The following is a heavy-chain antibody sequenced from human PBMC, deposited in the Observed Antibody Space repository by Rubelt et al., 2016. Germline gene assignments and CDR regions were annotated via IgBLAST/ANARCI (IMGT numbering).Heavy chain of an antibody. CDR1: GYTLTELS. V-gene: IGHV1-24*01. J-gene: IGHJ4*02. CDR2: SDPEDGET. D-gene: IGHD6-19*01. CDR3: ATDEIAVAGRSY. Sequence: GEVKKPGASVKVSCKVSGYTLTELSMHWVRQAPGKGLEWMGGSDPEDGETIYAQKFQGRVTMTEDTSTDTAYMELSSLRSEDTAVYYCATDEIAVAGRSYWGQGTLVTVSS.